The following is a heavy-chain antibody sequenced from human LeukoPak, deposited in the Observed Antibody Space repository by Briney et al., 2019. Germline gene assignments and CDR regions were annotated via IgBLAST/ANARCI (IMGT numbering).Heavy chain of an antibody. V-gene: IGHV5-51*01. CDR3: ARRGDTAMVPFDY. CDR2: IYPGDSDT. Sequence: KNGESLKISCKGSGYSFTSYWIGWVRQMPGKGLEWVGIIYPGDSDTRYSPSFQGQVTISADKSISTAYLQWSSLKASDTAMYYCARRGDTAMVPFDYWGQGTLVTVSS. CDR1: GYSFTSYW. J-gene: IGHJ4*02. D-gene: IGHD5-18*01.